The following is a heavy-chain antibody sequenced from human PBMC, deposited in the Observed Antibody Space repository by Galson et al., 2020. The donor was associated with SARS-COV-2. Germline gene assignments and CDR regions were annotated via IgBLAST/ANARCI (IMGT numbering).Heavy chain of an antibody. CDR3: ARDHPALGYDSSGYCAY. CDR1: GFTFSSYG. Sequence: QLGESLKISCAASGFTFSSYGMHWVRQAPGKGLEWVAVIWYDGSNKYYADSVKGRFTISRDNSKNTLYLQMNSLRAEDTAVYYCARDHPALGYDSSGYCAYWGQGTLGTVSS. D-gene: IGHD3-22*01. J-gene: IGHJ4*02. V-gene: IGHV3-33*01. CDR2: IWYDGSNK.